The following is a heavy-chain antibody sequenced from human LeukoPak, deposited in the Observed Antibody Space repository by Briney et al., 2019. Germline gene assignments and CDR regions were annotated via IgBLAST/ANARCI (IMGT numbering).Heavy chain of an antibody. CDR1: GYSISSGYY. CDR2: IYHSGST. J-gene: IGHJ5*02. V-gene: IGHV4-38-2*02. D-gene: IGHD3-10*01. Sequence: SETLSLTCTVSGYSISSGYYWGWIRQTPGKGLEWIGNIYHSGSTYYNPSLKSRVTISVDTSKNQFSLKLSSVTAADTAVYYCARWPYYYGSGSPMDWFDPWGQGTLVTVSS. CDR3: ARWPYYYGSGSPMDWFDP.